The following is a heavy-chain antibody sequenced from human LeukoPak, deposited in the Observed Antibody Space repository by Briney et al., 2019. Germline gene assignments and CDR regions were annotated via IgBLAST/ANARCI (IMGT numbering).Heavy chain of an antibody. CDR2: VSAFNGHT. J-gene: IGHJ4*02. Sequence: ASVKVSCKASNYTFTGYGINWVRQAPGQGLEWVGWVSAFNGHTFYAQKFQGRITMTTDTSTSTAHMELRSLTSDDTAVYYCARALAVTGRGPRDFDFWGQGTLVTVSS. CDR1: NYTFTGYG. V-gene: IGHV1-18*01. CDR3: ARALAVTGRGPRDFDF. D-gene: IGHD6-19*01.